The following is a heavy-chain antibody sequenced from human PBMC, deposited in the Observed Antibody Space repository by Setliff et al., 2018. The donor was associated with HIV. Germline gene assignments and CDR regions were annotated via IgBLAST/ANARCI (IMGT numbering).Heavy chain of an antibody. J-gene: IGHJ6*02. CDR1: GYTFTTYG. CDR3: ARDSAIVTTIIDHYYGMDV. V-gene: IGHV1-18*01. Sequence: ASVKVSCKASGYTFTTYGISWVRQAPGHGLEWMGWISPYIGHTNYAQNFQGRVTISRDTSASTAYMELSSLRSEDTAVYYCARDSAIVTTIIDHYYGMDVWGQGTTVTVSS. CDR2: ISPYIGHT. D-gene: IGHD5-12*01.